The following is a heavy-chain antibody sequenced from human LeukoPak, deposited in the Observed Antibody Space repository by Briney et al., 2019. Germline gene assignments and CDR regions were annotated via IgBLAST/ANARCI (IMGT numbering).Heavy chain of an antibody. CDR2: IYYSGST. D-gene: IGHD5-24*01. J-gene: IGHJ6*03. V-gene: IGHV4-59*01. CDR3: ARTQEDVSYYYYMDV. Sequence: SETLSLTCAVSGGSISSNYWSWIRQPPGKGLEWIGYIYYSGSTNYNPSLKSRVTISVDTSRNQFSLKLSSVTAADTAVYYCARTQEDVSYYYYMDVWGKGTTVTVSS. CDR1: GGSISSNY.